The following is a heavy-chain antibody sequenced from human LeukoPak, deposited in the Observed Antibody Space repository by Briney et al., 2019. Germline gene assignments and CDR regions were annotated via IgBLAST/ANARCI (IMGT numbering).Heavy chain of an antibody. D-gene: IGHD2-2*01. CDR3: ARARYCSSTSCYVRDSSGWYCDY. CDR2: IWYDGSNN. V-gene: IGHV3-33*01. CDR1: GFTLSSYG. Sequence: GGCLRLSCAASGFTLSSYGMEWVRQAPGKGLEWGVVIWYDGSNNYYADSVKGRFTISRDNSKITLYLQMNSLRAEDTAVYYCARARYCSSTSCYVRDSSGWYCDYWGQGTLVTVSS. J-gene: IGHJ4*02.